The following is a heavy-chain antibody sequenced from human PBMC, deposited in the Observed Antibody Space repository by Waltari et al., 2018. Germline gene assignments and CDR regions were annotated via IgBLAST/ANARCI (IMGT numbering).Heavy chain of an antibody. CDR1: GFTFSSDA. V-gene: IGHV3-23*01. D-gene: IGHD1-26*01. Sequence: EVQLLESGGGLVQPGGSLRLSCAASGFTFSSDAMSWVRQAPGKGLEWVSAINTSGGKTYYADSFKGRFTISRDNSKNTLYLQMNSLRAEDTAIYYCAKEGGIVGPEDYWGQGTLVTVSS. J-gene: IGHJ4*02. CDR3: AKEGGIVGPEDY. CDR2: INTSGGKT.